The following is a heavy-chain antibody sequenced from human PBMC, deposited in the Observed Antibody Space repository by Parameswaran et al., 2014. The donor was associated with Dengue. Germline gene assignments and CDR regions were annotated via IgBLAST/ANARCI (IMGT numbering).Heavy chain of an antibody. J-gene: IGHJ3*02. CDR3: TTDRESSNPDDAFDI. Sequence: RWIRQPPGKGLEWVGRIKSKTDGETTDYAAPVKGRFTISRDDSKNTLYLQMNSLKTEDTAVYYCTTDRESSNPDDAFDIWGQGTMVTVSS. CDR2: IKSKTDGETT. V-gene: IGHV3-15*01. D-gene: IGHD6-13*01.